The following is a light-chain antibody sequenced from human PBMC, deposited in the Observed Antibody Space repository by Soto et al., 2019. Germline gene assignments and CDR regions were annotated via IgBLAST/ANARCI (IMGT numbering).Light chain of an antibody. CDR1: QSVTSNY. V-gene: IGKV3-20*01. CDR3: QQYGTSPLT. J-gene: IGKJ4*01. Sequence: EIVLTQSPGTLSLSPGEXATLSCRARQSVTSNYLAWYQQKPGQAPRLLIYGVSSRATGIPDRFSGSGSGTDFTLTISRVEPEDFAVYFCQQYGTSPLTFCGGTKVDIK. CDR2: GVS.